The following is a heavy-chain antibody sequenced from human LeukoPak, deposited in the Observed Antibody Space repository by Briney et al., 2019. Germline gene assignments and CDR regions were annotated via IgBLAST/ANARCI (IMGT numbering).Heavy chain of an antibody. Sequence: SETLSLTCTVSGGSISSYYWSWIRQPPGKGLECIGYIYYSGSTNYNPSLKSRVTISVDTSKKHFSLKLSSVTAADTAVYYCARRSAFLNALDIWGQGTMVTVSS. J-gene: IGHJ3*02. CDR1: GGSISSYY. CDR3: ARRSAFLNALDI. CDR2: IYYSGST. V-gene: IGHV4-59*01.